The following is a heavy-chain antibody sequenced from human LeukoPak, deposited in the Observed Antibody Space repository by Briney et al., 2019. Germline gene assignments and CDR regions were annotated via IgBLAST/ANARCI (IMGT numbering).Heavy chain of an antibody. CDR3: ASRATVTTDRFWFDP. CDR1: GFTFSSYG. V-gene: IGHV3-30*03. CDR2: ISYDGSNK. J-gene: IGHJ5*02. D-gene: IGHD4-11*01. Sequence: GGSLRLSCAASGFTFSSYGMHWVRQAPGKGLEWVAVISYDGSNKYYADSVKGRFTISRDNSKNTLYLQMNSLRAEDTAVYYCASRATVTTDRFWFDPWGQGTLVTVSS.